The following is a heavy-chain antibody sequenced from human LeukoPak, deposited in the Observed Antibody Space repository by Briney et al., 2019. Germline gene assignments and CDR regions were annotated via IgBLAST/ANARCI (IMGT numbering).Heavy chain of an antibody. CDR2: INHSGST. V-gene: IGHV4-34*01. D-gene: IGHD6-6*01. J-gene: IGHJ4*02. CDR3: ARAAARLYYFDY. CDR1: GGSFSGYY. Sequence: PSETLSLTCAVYGGSFSGYYWSWIRQPPGKGLEWIGEINHSGSTNYNPSLKSRVTISVDTSKNQFSLKLSSVTAADTAVYYCARAAARLYYFDYWGQGTLVTVSS.